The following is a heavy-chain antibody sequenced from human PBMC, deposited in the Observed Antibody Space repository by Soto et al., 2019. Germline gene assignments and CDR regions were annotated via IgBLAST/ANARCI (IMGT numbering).Heavy chain of an antibody. Sequence: PGGSLRLSCAASGFTFTDYWTHWVRQAPGKGLVWVPRINSDGSRTSYADSVTGRFTISRDNAKNTLYLQMNSLRVEDTAIYYCARETYRGFYFDYWGQGTLVTVSS. CDR2: INSDGSRT. CDR1: GFTFTDYW. J-gene: IGHJ4*02. D-gene: IGHD4-4*01. CDR3: ARETYRGFYFDY. V-gene: IGHV3-74*01.